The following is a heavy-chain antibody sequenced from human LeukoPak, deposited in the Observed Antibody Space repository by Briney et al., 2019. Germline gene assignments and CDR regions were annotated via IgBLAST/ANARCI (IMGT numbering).Heavy chain of an antibody. Sequence: GTSVRVSFKASGFTFSRSAMQWVRQARGQRLEWIGWIVVGSGNTNYAQKFQERVTITRDMSTSTAYMELSSLRSEDTAVYYCAAERGEGYCSTTSCFNAFDIWGQGTMVTVSS. CDR1: GFTFSRSA. CDR3: AAERGEGYCSTTSCFNAFDI. V-gene: IGHV1-58*02. J-gene: IGHJ3*02. CDR2: IVVGSGNT. D-gene: IGHD2-2*01.